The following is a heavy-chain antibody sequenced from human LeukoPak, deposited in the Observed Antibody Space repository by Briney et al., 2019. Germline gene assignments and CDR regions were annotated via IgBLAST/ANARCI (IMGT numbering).Heavy chain of an antibody. V-gene: IGHV3-30*02. CDR1: GFTFSNFG. CDR3: ARDLGQYYDTSDNWFDP. D-gene: IGHD3-22*01. J-gene: IGHJ5*02. CDR2: IRFDGTSE. Sequence: QTGGSLRLSCAASGFTFSNFGMHWVRQAPGKGLEWVAFIRFDGTSEFYADSVKGRFTISRDNAKNTLNLQMNSLRAEDTAVYYCARDLGQYYDTSDNWFDPWGQGTLVTVSS.